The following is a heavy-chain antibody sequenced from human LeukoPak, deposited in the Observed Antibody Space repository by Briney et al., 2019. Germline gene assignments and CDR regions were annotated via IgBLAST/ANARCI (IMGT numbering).Heavy chain of an antibody. CDR1: GYTFTSYG. CDR2: ISAYNGNT. Sequence: DSVTVSCKASGYTFTSYGISRVRQAPGQGLEWMGWISAYNGNTNYAQKLQGRVTMTTDTSTSTAYMELRSLRSDDTAVYYCARASSSWYRKFDYWGQGTLVTVSS. V-gene: IGHV1-18*01. D-gene: IGHD6-13*01. CDR3: ARASSSWYRKFDY. J-gene: IGHJ4*02.